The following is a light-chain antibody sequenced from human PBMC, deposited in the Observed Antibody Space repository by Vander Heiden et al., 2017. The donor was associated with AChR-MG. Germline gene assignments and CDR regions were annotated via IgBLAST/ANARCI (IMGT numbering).Light chain of an antibody. CDR3: QQSYSTPRT. V-gene: IGKV1-39*01. CDR2: AAS. Sequence: DIHITQSPSSLSASAGDRVTITCRASQSISSYLNWYQQKPGKAPKLLIYAASSLQSGVPSRFSGSGSGTDFTLTISSLQPEDFATYYCQQSYSTPRTFGQGTKLEIK. CDR1: QSISSY. J-gene: IGKJ2*02.